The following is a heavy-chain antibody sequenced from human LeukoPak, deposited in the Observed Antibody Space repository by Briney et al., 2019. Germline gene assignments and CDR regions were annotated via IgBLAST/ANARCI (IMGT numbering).Heavy chain of an antibody. CDR1: GYSFTSYW. CDR3: AREYCSGGSCYPHP. V-gene: IGHV5-10-1*01. D-gene: IGHD2-15*01. CDR2: VDPIDSYT. Sequence: ESLKITRKGSGYSFTSYWITCVHQMPGKALEWMRRVDPIDSYTNYSPSFKGHVTISADKSSSTAYLQWSSLKASDTAMYYCAREYCSGGSCYPHPWGQGTLVTVSS. J-gene: IGHJ5*02.